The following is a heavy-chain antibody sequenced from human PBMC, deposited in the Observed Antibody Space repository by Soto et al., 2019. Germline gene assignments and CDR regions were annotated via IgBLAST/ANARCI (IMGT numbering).Heavy chain of an antibody. D-gene: IGHD6-19*01. CDR3: ARGVAGPLPWFDP. CDR1: GYPFTSYA. J-gene: IGHJ5*02. CDR2: INAGNGNT. V-gene: IGHV1-3*01. Sequence: QVQLVQSGAEVKKPGASVKVSCKASGYPFTSYAMHWVSQAPGQRLEWMGWINAGNGNTKYSQKFQGRVTITRDKSASTAYMELSSLRSEDTAVYYCARGVAGPLPWFDPWGQGTLVTVSS.